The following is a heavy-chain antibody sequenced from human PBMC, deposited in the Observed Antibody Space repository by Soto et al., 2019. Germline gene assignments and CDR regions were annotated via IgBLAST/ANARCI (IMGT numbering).Heavy chain of an antibody. Sequence: SETLSLTCTVSGGSISSSSYYWGWIRQPPGKGLEWIGSIYYSGSTYYNPSLKSRVTISVDTSKNQFSLKLSSVTAADTAVYYCARQPDPGIAAAFDYWGQGTLVTVSS. J-gene: IGHJ4*02. CDR1: GGSISSSSYY. CDR2: IYYSGST. V-gene: IGHV4-39*01. D-gene: IGHD6-13*01. CDR3: ARQPDPGIAAAFDY.